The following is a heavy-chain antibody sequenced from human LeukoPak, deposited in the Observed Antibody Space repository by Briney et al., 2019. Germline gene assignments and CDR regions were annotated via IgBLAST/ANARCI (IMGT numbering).Heavy chain of an antibody. CDR2: ISGSGGSQ. V-gene: IGHV3-23*01. J-gene: IGHJ4*02. CDR3: ARVYTGYDY. Sequence: GGSLRLSCAASGFRFSTYGMTWVRQAPGKGLEWVSAISGSGGSQYYADSVKGRFTISRDNSQNTVYLQMNSLRAEDTAVYYCARVYTGYDYWGQGTLVTVSS. D-gene: IGHD3-9*01. CDR1: GFRFSTYG.